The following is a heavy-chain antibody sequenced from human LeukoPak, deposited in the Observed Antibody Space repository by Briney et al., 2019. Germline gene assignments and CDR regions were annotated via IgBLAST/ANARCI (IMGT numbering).Heavy chain of an antibody. Sequence: GGSLRLSCAASGFTFSSYAMSWVRQAPGKGLEWVSAISGSGGSTYYADSVKGRFTISRDNSKNTLYLQMNSLRAEDTAVYYCARGEQRGSDYDYGMDVWGQGTTDTVSS. V-gene: IGHV3-23*01. D-gene: IGHD3-10*01. CDR1: GFTFSSYA. CDR2: ISGSGGST. CDR3: ARGEQRGSDYDYGMDV. J-gene: IGHJ6*02.